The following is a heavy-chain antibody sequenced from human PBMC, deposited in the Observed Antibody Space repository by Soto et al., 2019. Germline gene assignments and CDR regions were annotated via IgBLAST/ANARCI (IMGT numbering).Heavy chain of an antibody. D-gene: IGHD3-10*01. CDR3: TRLDGYYYGSGSTSNYYGMDV. CDR2: IRSKANSYAT. V-gene: IGHV3-73*02. CDR1: GFTFSGSA. J-gene: IGHJ6*02. Sequence: EVQLVESGGGLVQPGGSLKLSCAASGFTFSGSAMHWVRQASGKGLEWVGRIRSKANSYATAYAASVKGRFTISRDDSKNTAYLQMNSPKTEDTAVYYCTRLDGYYYGSGSTSNYYGMDVWGQGTTVTVSS.